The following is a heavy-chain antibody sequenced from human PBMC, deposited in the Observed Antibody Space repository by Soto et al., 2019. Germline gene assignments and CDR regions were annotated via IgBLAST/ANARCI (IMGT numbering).Heavy chain of an antibody. CDR3: ARVKLDTAMVSDFDY. CDR2: IIPIFGTA. D-gene: IGHD5-18*01. Sequence: GASVKVSCKASGGTFSSYAISWVRQAPGQGLEWMGGIIPIFGTANYAQKFQGRVTITADESTSTAYMGLSSLRSEDTAVYYCARVKLDTAMVSDFDYWGQGTLVTVSS. V-gene: IGHV1-69*13. CDR1: GGTFSSYA. J-gene: IGHJ4*02.